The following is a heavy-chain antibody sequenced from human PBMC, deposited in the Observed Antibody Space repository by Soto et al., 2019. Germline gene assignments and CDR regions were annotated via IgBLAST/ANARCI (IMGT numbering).Heavy chain of an antibody. CDR1: GGSISSSSYY. J-gene: IGHJ5*02. D-gene: IGHD4-17*01. CDR3: ARHLGGARYGDYLWWFDP. Sequence: SETLSLTYTVSGGSISSSSYYWGWIRQPPGKGLEWIGSIYYSGSTYYNPSLKSRVTISVDTSKNQFSLKLSSVTAADTAVYYCARHLGGARYGDYLWWFDPWGQGTLVT. CDR2: IYYSGST. V-gene: IGHV4-39*01.